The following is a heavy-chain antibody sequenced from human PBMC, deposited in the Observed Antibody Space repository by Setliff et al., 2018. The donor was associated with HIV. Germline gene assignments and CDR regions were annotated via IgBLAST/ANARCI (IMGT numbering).Heavy chain of an antibody. D-gene: IGHD3-22*01. V-gene: IGHV4-4*08. CDR3: ARAKFYYDSSGFFPLPAAFDF. CDR1: GGSISNYF. J-gene: IGHJ3*01. CDR2: IYSSGRT. Sequence: PSETLSLTCNVSGGSISNYFWSWIRQPPGKGLEWVGYIYSSGRTNYNPSPKSRATMSVDTSKNQFSLKLNSVTATDTALYYCARAKFYYDSSGFFPLPAAFDFWGQGTMVTVSS.